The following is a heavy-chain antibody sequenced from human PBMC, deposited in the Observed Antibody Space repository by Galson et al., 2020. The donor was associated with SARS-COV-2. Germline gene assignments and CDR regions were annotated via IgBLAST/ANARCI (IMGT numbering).Heavy chain of an antibody. CDR3: ARGTISGTITGTYDV. J-gene: IGHJ3*01. D-gene: IGHD1-7*01. Sequence: SVKVSCKTSGDSSRSYGITWVRQAPGQGPEWMGRIIPMFGTANFSQKFQGRVTITADESTGTAYMQLTSLRSVDTAVFYCARGTISGTITGTYDVWGQGTMVTVSS. V-gene: IGHV1-69*13. CDR1: GDSSRSYG. CDR2: IIPMFGTA.